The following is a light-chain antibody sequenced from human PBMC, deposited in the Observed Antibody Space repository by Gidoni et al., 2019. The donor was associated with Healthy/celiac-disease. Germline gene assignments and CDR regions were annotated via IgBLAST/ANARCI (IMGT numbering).Light chain of an antibody. Sequence: EIVLTQSPATLSLSPGESATLSCRASQSVSSYLAWYQQKPGQAPRLLIYDASNRATGIPARFSGSGSGTDFTLTSSSLEPEDFAVYYCQQRSNWLFTFGPGTKVDIK. CDR3: QQRSNWLFT. CDR1: QSVSSY. V-gene: IGKV3-11*01. CDR2: DAS. J-gene: IGKJ3*01.